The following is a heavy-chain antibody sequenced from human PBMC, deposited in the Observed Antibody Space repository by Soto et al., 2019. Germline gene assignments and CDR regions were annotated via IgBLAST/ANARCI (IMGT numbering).Heavy chain of an antibody. J-gene: IGHJ4*02. D-gene: IGHD2-21*02. CDR3: ARGTMSCGGDCYPYYFDY. CDR2: IIPIFGTA. V-gene: IGHV1-69*12. Sequence: QVQLVQSGAEVKKPGSSVKVSCKASGGTFSSYAISWVRQAPGQGLEWMGGIIPIFGTANYAQKFQGRVTSTAADSTSTAYMELGSLRSEDTAVYYCARGTMSCGGDCYPYYFDYWGQGTLVTVSS. CDR1: GGTFSSYA.